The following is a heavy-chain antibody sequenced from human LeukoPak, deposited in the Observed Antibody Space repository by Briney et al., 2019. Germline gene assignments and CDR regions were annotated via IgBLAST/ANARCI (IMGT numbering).Heavy chain of an antibody. V-gene: IGHV3-64D*06. CDR2: INGIGDST. Sequence: GGSLRLSCSASGFTFSSYAMHWVRQAPGKGLEYVSAINGIGDSTYHADSVKGRFTISRDNSKNTLYLQVRSLRAEDTAVYYCVKAMVGATFDDWGQGTLVTVSS. J-gene: IGHJ4*02. CDR1: GFTFSSYA. CDR3: VKAMVGATFDD. D-gene: IGHD1-26*01.